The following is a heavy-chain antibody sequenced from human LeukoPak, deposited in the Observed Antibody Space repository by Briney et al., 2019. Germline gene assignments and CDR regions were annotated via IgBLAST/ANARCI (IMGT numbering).Heavy chain of an antibody. D-gene: IGHD3-22*01. CDR2: ISYDGSNK. CDR3: AKDPTYYYDSSGYTNPDY. Sequence: GGSLRLSCAASGFTFSSYGMHWVRQAPGKGLEWVTVISYDGSNKYYADSVKGRFTISRDNSKNTLYLQMNSLRAEDTAVYYCAKDPTYYYDSSGYTNPDYWGQGTLVTVSS. V-gene: IGHV3-30*18. CDR1: GFTFSSYG. J-gene: IGHJ4*02.